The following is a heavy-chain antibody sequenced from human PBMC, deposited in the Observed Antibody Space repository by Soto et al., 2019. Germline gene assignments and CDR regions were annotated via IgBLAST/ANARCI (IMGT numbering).Heavy chain of an antibody. V-gene: IGHV4-30-4*01. CDR3: ARGHYDVLTGYYARYFDY. CDR1: GGSVRSDDYF. CDR2: ISHSGTA. D-gene: IGHD3-9*01. J-gene: IGHJ4*02. Sequence: QVQLQESGPGLVKPSQTLSLRCSVSGGSVRSDDYFWSWIRQPPGKALEWMGYISHSGTAYYNPSLKRRLAMSIDTSKKHVSLSLRSLTAADTATYYCARGHYDVLTGYYARYFDYWGRGTRVTVSS.